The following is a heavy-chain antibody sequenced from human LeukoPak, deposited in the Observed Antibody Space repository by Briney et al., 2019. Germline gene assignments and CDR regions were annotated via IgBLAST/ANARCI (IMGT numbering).Heavy chain of an antibody. J-gene: IGHJ3*02. Sequence: GGSLRLSCAASGFTVSSNYMSWVRQAPGKGLEWVSVIYSGGSTHYADSVKGRFTISRDNSKNTLYLQMNSLRAEDTAVYYCARDANFGGIDAFDIWGQGTMVTVSS. V-gene: IGHV3-66*02. D-gene: IGHD3-10*01. CDR1: GFTVSSNY. CDR3: ARDANFGGIDAFDI. CDR2: IYSGGST.